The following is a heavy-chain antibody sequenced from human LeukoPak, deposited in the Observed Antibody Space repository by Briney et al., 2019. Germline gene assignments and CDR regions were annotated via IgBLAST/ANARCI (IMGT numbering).Heavy chain of an antibody. Sequence: PGGSLRLTCAASGFTFSSYAMSWVRQAPGKGLEWVSAISGSGGSTYYADSVKGRFTISRHNSKNTLYLQMNSLRAEDTAVYYCAKSAYCYDSSAFPGSFDYWGQGTLVTVSS. D-gene: IGHD3-22*01. V-gene: IGHV3-23*01. CDR2: ISGSGGST. CDR1: GFTFSSYA. J-gene: IGHJ4*02. CDR3: AKSAYCYDSSAFPGSFDY.